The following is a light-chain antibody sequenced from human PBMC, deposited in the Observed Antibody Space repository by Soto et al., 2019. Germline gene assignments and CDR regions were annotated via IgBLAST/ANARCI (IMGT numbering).Light chain of an antibody. CDR3: QQYGPSLWT. V-gene: IGKV3-20*01. CDR2: GAS. CDR1: QAVSSVY. J-gene: IGKJ1*01. Sequence: IVLTQSPGTMSSSPGERVTLSCRPSQAVSSVYLAWYQQRPGQSPRLLIYGASFRATGVPDRFSATGSGTDFTLTISRLEPEDFAVYYCQQYGPSLWTFGQGTKVEMK.